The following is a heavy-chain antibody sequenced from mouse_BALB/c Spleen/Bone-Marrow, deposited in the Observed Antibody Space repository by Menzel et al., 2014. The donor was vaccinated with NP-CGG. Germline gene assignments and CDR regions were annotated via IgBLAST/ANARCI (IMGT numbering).Heavy chain of an antibody. V-gene: IGHV5-17*02. D-gene: IGHD2-2*01. Sequence: EVKLVESGGGLVQPGGSRKLSCAASGFTFSSFGMHWVRQAPEKGLEWVAYISSGSSTIYYADTVKGRFTISRDNPKNTLFLQMTSLRSEDTAMYYCARSSYGYDRQAYFFDYWGQGTTLTASS. CDR3: ARSSYGYDRQAYFFDY. CDR2: ISSGSSTI. CDR1: GFTFSSFG. J-gene: IGHJ2*01.